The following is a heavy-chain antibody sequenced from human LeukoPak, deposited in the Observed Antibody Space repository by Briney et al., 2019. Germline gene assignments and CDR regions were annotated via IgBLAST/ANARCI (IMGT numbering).Heavy chain of an antibody. Sequence: GASVKVSCKASGYTFTSYDINWVRQATGQGLEWMGWMNPNSGNTGYAQKFQGRVTMTRNTSISTAYMELSSLRSEDTAVYYCARGGCSSTSCYRYYYYYYYIDVWGKGTTVTVSS. D-gene: IGHD2-2*01. V-gene: IGHV1-8*01. CDR1: GYTFTSYD. CDR3: ARGGCSSTSCYRYYYYYYYIDV. CDR2: MNPNSGNT. J-gene: IGHJ6*03.